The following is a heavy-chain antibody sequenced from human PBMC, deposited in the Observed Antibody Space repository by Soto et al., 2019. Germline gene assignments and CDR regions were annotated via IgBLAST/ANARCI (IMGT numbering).Heavy chain of an antibody. D-gene: IGHD3-3*01. CDR1: GGSISSGGYY. Sequence: PSETLSLTCTVSGGSISSGGYYWSWIRQHPGKGLEWIGYIYYSGSTYYNPSLKSRVTISVDTSKNQFSLKLSSVTAADTAVYYCARVEESGYYDFWSGYYPNWFEPWGQGTLVTVSS. CDR3: ARVEESGYYDFWSGYYPNWFEP. J-gene: IGHJ5*02. V-gene: IGHV4-31*03. CDR2: IYYSGST.